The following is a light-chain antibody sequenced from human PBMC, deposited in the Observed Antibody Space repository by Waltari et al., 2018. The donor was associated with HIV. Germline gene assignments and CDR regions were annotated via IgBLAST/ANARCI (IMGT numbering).Light chain of an antibody. Sequence: QSVLTQPPSVSGAPGQTVTISCTGSSSNIGAGFDGHWYQQLPGTAPKLLRYGNTNRPSGVPDRFSGSKSGTSASLAITVLQAEDEADYYCQSYDSSLSGLLFGGGTKLTVL. CDR2: GNT. V-gene: IGLV1-40*01. CDR1: SSNIGAGFD. J-gene: IGLJ2*01. CDR3: QSYDSSLSGLL.